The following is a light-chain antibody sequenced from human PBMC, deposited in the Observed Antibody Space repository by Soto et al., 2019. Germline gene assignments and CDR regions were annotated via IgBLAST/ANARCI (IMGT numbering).Light chain of an antibody. CDR2: GAS. V-gene: IGKV1-17*01. CDR1: QAIRND. J-gene: IGKJ1*01. CDR3: QQYHSSPRT. Sequence: IQMTQSPSSLSASVGDRVTITCRASQAIRNDLGWYQQKPGKAPQLLIYGASSRATGIPDRFSGSGSGTDFTLTISRLEPEDFAVYYCQQYHSSPRTFGQGTKVDI.